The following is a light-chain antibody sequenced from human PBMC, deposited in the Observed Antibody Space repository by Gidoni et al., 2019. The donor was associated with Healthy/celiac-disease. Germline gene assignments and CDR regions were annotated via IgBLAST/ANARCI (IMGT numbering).Light chain of an antibody. V-gene: IGLV2-14*01. Sequence: QSALTQPASVSGSPGPSITISCPGTSRDVGGYNSVSWYQQHPGKAPKLMIYEVSNRPSGVSNRFSGSKSGNTASLTIAGLQAEDEADYYCSSYTSSSTLVFGGGTKLTVL. J-gene: IGLJ3*02. CDR1: SRDVGGYNS. CDR3: SSYTSSSTLV. CDR2: EVS.